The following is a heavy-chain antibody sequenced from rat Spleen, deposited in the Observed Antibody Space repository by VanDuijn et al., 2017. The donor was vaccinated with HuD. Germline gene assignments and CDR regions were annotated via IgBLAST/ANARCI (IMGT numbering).Heavy chain of an antibody. CDR3: TRGTYFRH. CDR1: GFTFSRFP. Sequence: EVQLVESGGGLVQPGRSLKLSCAASGFTFSRFPMAWVRQAPTKGLEWVATISPSGGSTYYRDSVKGRFTISRDNAKSTLYLQMNSLRSEDTATYYCTRGTYFRHWGQGVMVTVSS. V-gene: IGHV5-46*01. J-gene: IGHJ2*01. CDR2: ISPSGGST. D-gene: IGHD1-9*01.